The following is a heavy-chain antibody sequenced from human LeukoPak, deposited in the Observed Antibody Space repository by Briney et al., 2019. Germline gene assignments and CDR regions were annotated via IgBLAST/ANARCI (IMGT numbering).Heavy chain of an antibody. V-gene: IGHV1-69*01. CDR2: IIPIFGTA. Sequence: SVKVSCKASGGTFSSYAISWVRQAPGQGLAWMGGIIPIFGTANYAQKFQGRVTITADESTSTAYMELSSLRSEDTAVYYCAILYSSSTYYYYYYMDVWGKGTTVTVSS. CDR1: GGTFSSYA. D-gene: IGHD6-6*01. CDR3: AILYSSSTYYYYYYMDV. J-gene: IGHJ6*03.